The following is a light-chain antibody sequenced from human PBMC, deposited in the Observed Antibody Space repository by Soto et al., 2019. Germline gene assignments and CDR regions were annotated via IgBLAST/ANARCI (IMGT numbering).Light chain of an antibody. Sequence: DIQMTQSPSSLSASVGDRVTITCRASQDISNHLAWFQQKPGKAPKSLIYDASSLQSGVPSNFSGSASGTHFTLIISSLQPEDCATYYCQQRSNWPRLTFGGGTKVEIK. CDR3: QQRSNWPRLT. V-gene: IGKV1-16*02. CDR2: DAS. CDR1: QDISNH. J-gene: IGKJ4*01.